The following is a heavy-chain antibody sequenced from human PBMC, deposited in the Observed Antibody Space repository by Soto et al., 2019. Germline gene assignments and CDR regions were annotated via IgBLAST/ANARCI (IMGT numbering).Heavy chain of an antibody. CDR2: ISGSGGST. D-gene: IGHD2-21*02. CDR3: AKDPGVVTRGSPFDP. V-gene: IGHV3-23*01. Sequence: GGSLRLSCAASGFTFSSYAMSWVRQAPGKGLEWVSAISGSGGSTYYADSVKGRFTISRDNSKNTPYLQMNSLRAEDTAVYYCAKDPGVVTRGSPFDPWGQGTLVTVSS. CDR1: GFTFSSYA. J-gene: IGHJ5*02.